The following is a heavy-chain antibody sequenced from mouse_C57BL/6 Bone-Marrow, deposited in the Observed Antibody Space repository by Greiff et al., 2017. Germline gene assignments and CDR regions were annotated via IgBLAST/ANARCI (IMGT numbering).Heavy chain of an antibody. J-gene: IGHJ2*01. V-gene: IGHV1-81*01. D-gene: IGHD1-1*01. CDR3: ARVWDITTVVAPYYSDS. Sequence: QVQLQQSGAELARPGASVKLSCKASGYTFTSYGISWVKQRTGQGLEWIGEIYPRSGNTYYNEKFKGKATLTADKSSSTAYMELRSLTSEDSAVYFCARVWDITTVVAPYYSDSRGEGTTLTVSS. CDR1: GYTFTSYG. CDR2: IYPRSGNT.